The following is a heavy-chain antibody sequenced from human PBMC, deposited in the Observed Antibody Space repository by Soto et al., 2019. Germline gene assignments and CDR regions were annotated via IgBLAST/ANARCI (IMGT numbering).Heavy chain of an antibody. CDR2: IIPIFGTA. CDR3: ARATANNYYYYSGMDV. CDR1: GGTFSSYA. D-gene: IGHD1-20*01. J-gene: IGHJ6*02. V-gene: IGHV1-69*13. Sequence: GASVKVSCKASGGTFSSYAISWVRQAPGQGLEWMGGIIPIFGTANYAQKFQGRVTITADESTSTAYMELSSLRSEDTAVYYCARATANNYYYYSGMDVWGQGTTVTVSS.